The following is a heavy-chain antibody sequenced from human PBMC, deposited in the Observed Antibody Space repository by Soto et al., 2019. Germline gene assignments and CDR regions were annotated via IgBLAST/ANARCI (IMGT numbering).Heavy chain of an antibody. CDR3: ARDYQAKQQLPTLYYYYYYMDV. V-gene: IGHV3-66*01. CDR2: IYSGGST. D-gene: IGHD6-13*01. J-gene: IGHJ6*03. Sequence: GGSLRLSCAASGFTVSSNYMSWVRQAPGKGLEWVSVIYSGGSTYYADSVKGRFTISRDNSKNTLYLQMNSLRAEDTAVYYCARDYQAKQQLPTLYYYYYYMDVWGKGTTVTVSS. CDR1: GFTVSSNY.